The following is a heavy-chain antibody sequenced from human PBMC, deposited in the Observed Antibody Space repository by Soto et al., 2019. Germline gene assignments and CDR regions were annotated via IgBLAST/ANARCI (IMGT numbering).Heavy chain of an antibody. D-gene: IGHD2-8*02. CDR3: ARELELVDGFDH. CDR2: IKIDGSEK. Sequence: EVQMLQSGGGMVQPGGSLRLSCVGSGLTLGHYWMSWVRQAPGKGLEWVANIKIDGSEKYYVDSVKGRFAISRDNAKNSVFLQLNSLRTEDTAVYYCARELELVDGFDHWGQGSLVIVSP. V-gene: IGHV3-7*03. J-gene: IGHJ4*02. CDR1: GLTLGHYW.